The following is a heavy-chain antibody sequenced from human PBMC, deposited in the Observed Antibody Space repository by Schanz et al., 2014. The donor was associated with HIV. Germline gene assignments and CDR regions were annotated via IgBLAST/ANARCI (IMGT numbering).Heavy chain of an antibody. V-gene: IGHV3-23*04. CDR2: ISATGGST. J-gene: IGHJ5*02. D-gene: IGHD6-13*01. CDR1: GFTFNNYA. Sequence: EVQLVESGGGLVEPGGSLRLSCIASGFTFNNYAMSWVRQAPGKGLEWASAISATGGSTYYADSVKGRFTISRDNSKNTLDLQMNSLRPEDTAVYYCAKDKSRHTYSSSSIFDPWGQGTLVTVSS. CDR3: AKDKSRHTYSSSSIFDP.